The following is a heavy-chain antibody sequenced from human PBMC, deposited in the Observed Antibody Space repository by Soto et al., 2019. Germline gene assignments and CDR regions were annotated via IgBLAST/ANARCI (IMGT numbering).Heavy chain of an antibody. J-gene: IGHJ4*02. D-gene: IGHD1-7*01. CDR1: GYTFTDYY. CDR3: ARNFYYFDY. CDR2: INPNTGVT. Sequence: ASVKVSCKASGYTFTDYYVHWVRQAPGQGLEWMGWINPNTGVTGYAQNFQGRVTMTRDTSISTAYMDLSRLASDDTAVYYCARNFYYFDYWGQGTLVTVPQ. V-gene: IGHV1-2*02.